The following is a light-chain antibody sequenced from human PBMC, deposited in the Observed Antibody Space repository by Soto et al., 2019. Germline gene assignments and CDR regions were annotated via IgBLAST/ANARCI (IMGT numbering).Light chain of an antibody. CDR1: QSVSSSY. J-gene: IGKJ2*01. V-gene: IGKV3-20*01. Sequence: EIVLTQSPGTLSLSPGERATLSCRASQSVSSSYLAWYQKKPGQAPRLLIYGASSRATGNPDRFSGSGSGTDFALTISRLEPEDFAVYYCQQYGSSPYTCGQGMKLEIK. CDR2: GAS. CDR3: QQYGSSPYT.